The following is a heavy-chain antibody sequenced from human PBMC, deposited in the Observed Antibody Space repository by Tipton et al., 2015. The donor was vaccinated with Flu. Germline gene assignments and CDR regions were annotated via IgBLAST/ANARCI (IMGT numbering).Heavy chain of an antibody. CDR3: ARRDYSNYVSEPKNWFDS. CDR2: IYYNGRT. V-gene: IGHV4-31*03. D-gene: IGHD4-11*01. J-gene: IGHJ5*01. Sequence: TLSLTCNVSGDSISSGGYFWSWIRQHPGQGLEWIGYIYYNGRTFYNPSLKSRITISVDTSKNQFSLNLKSVTDADTAVYYCARRDYSNYVSEPKNWFDSWGQGTLVTVSS. CDR1: GDSISSGGYF.